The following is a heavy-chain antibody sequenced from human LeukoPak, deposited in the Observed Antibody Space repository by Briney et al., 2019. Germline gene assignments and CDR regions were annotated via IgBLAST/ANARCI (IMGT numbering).Heavy chain of an antibody. Sequence: ASVKVSCKASGYTFTGFYLHWVRQAPGQGLEWMGRINPVSGDTNYGHKFQGRVFMTRDTSISTAYMELSSLRSEDTAVYYCARVPWIQLFTPYYYYYMDVWGKGTTVTVSS. CDR3: ARVPWIQLFTPYYYYYMDV. V-gene: IGHV1-2*06. CDR2: INPVSGDT. CDR1: GYTFTGFY. D-gene: IGHD5-18*01. J-gene: IGHJ6*03.